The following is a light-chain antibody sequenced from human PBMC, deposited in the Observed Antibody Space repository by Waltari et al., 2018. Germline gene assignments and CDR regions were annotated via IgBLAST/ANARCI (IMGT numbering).Light chain of an antibody. V-gene: IGLV2-11*01. J-gene: IGLJ3*02. Sequence: QSALTQPRSVSGSPGQSVTISCTGTRSDVGAYNFVSWYQHPPGKAPKLVIYDVFKRPSGVPDRFSGSKSDNMASLTISGLQTEDEADYYCCSSAGSHTWVFGGGTKLTVL. CDR2: DVF. CDR3: CSSAGSHTWV. CDR1: RSDVGAYNF.